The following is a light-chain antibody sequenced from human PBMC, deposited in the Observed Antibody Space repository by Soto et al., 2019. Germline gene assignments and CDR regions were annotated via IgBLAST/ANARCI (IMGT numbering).Light chain of an antibody. Sequence: DIQMTQSPSSLSASVGDRVTITCRASQGISTYLAWYQQKPGQVPKLLLYAASTLQSGVPSRFSGSGSGTDFTLTISRLQPEDVATYYWQKYNGARWTFGQGTKVEIK. CDR2: AAS. CDR3: QKYNGARWT. CDR1: QGISTY. V-gene: IGKV1-27*01. J-gene: IGKJ1*01.